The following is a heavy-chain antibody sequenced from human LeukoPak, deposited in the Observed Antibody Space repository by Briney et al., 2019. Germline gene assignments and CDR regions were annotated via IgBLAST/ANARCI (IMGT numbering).Heavy chain of an antibody. CDR2: IRINTDT. V-gene: IGHV3-53*03. Sequence: GGSLRLSCPASGIAVIGNYMSWVRQPPGKELEWLSLIRINTDTFYADSVMGRFTFSRDRSKNTLFLQMNSLRDDDSAVYYCAVAQSWDELFDSWGQGTLVTVSS. CDR1: GIAVIGNY. D-gene: IGHD1-26*01. CDR3: AVAQSWDELFDS. J-gene: IGHJ4*02.